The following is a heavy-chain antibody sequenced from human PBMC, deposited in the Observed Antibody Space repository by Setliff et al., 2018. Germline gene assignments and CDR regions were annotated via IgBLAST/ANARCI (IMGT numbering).Heavy chain of an antibody. CDR1: GDSITSGSVY. V-gene: IGHV4-39*07. CDR3: ARDNRARHYMDV. D-gene: IGHD3-10*01. CDR2: ILFSGDT. J-gene: IGHJ6*03. Sequence: SETLSLTCTVSGDSITSGSVYWSWIRQSPGKGLEWIGRILFSGDTYYNPSLNSRVTISADTSKNQFSLNLSSVTAADTAVYYCARDNRARHYMDVWGKGTTVTVSS.